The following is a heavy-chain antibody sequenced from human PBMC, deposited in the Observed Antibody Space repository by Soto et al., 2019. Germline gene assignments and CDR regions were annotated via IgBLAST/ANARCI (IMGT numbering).Heavy chain of an antibody. CDR1: GGTFNSYG. Sequence: SVKVSCKASGGTFNSYGISWVRQAPGQGLDWMGVIIPLYGTVNYAQKFQGRVSITADKSTSTAYMDLNSLRSDDTAVYYCARVRVIRGVIPSYFGLWGQRPQVT. CDR3: ARVRVIRGVIPSYFGL. V-gene: IGHV1-69*06. J-gene: IGHJ4*02. CDR2: IIPLYGTV. D-gene: IGHD3-10*01.